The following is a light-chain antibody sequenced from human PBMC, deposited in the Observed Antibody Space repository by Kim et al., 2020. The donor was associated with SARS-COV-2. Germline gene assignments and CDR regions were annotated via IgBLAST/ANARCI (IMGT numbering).Light chain of an antibody. V-gene: IGLV2-14*01. CDR3: SSYTSSSRYV. CDR2: DVS. CDR1: SSDVGGYNY. J-gene: IGLJ1*01. Sequence: QSALTQPDSVSGSPGQSITISCTGTSSDVGGYNYVSWYQQHPGKAPKLMIYDVSKRPSGVSNRFSGSKSGNTASLTISGLQAEDEADYYCSSYTSSSRYVFGTGTKVTVL.